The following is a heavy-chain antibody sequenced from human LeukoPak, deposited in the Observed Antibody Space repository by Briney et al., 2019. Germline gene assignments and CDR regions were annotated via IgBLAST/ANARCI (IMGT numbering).Heavy chain of an antibody. CDR3: ARDPQVDIDFGDPLGNY. CDR2: IIPIFGTA. V-gene: IGHV1-69*01. D-gene: IGHD4-17*01. CDR1: GGTFSSYA. Sequence: GASVKVSCKASGGTFSSYAISWVRQAPGQGLEWMGGIIPIFGTANYAQKFQGRVTITADESTSTAYMELSSLRSEDTAVYYCARDPQVDIDFGDPLGNYWGQGTLVTVSS. J-gene: IGHJ4*02.